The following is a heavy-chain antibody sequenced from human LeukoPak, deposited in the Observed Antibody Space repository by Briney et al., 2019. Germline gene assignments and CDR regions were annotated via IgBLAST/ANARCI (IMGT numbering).Heavy chain of an antibody. CDR1: GFTFSSYS. V-gene: IGHV3-48*01. CDR3: ARVPTTVTTVYFDY. Sequence: PGGSLRLSCAASGFTFSSYSMNWVRQAPGKGLEWVSYISSSSSTIYYADSVKGRFTISRDNSKNTLYLQMNSLRAEDTAVYYCARVPTTVTTVYFDYWGQGTLVTVSS. CDR2: ISSSSSTI. D-gene: IGHD4-17*01. J-gene: IGHJ4*02.